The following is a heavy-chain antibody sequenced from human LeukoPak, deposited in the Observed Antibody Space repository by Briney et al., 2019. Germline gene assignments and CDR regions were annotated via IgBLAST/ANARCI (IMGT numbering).Heavy chain of an antibody. V-gene: IGHV4-61*01. J-gene: IGHJ4*02. CDR3: ARAAYSGSYHSDY. D-gene: IGHD1-26*01. CDR1: GGSFNSGSYY. Sequence: SETLSLTCTVSGGSFNSGSYYWNWIRQPPGKGLEWIGYIYYSGSTNYNPSLKSRVTISVDTSKNQFSLKLSSVTAADTAVYYCARAAYSGSYHSDYWGQGTLVTVPS. CDR2: IYYSGST.